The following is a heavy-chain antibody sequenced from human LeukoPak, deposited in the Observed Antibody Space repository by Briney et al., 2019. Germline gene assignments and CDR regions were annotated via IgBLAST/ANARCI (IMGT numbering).Heavy chain of an antibody. D-gene: IGHD3-10*01. Sequence: PSETLSLTCAVYGGSFSGYYWSWIRQPPGKGLEWIGEINHSGSTNYNPSLKSRVTISLDTSKNQFSLKLSSVTAADTAVYYCARNSITMVYWGQGTLVTVSS. CDR3: ARNSITMVY. J-gene: IGHJ4*02. CDR2: INHSGST. CDR1: GGSFSGYY. V-gene: IGHV4-34*01.